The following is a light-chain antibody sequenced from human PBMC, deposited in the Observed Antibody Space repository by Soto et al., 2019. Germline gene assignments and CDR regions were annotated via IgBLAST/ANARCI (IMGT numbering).Light chain of an antibody. CDR2: SND. V-gene: IGLV1-44*01. CDR3: AAWGASLNGWV. CDR1: SSNIGSNT. J-gene: IGLJ3*02. Sequence: QSVLTQPPSASGTPGQRVTISCSGSSSNIGSNTVNWYLQLPGTAPKLLIYSNDQRPSGVPDRFSGSKSGTSASLAISGLQSEDEADYYCAAWGASLNGWVFGGGTKVTVL.